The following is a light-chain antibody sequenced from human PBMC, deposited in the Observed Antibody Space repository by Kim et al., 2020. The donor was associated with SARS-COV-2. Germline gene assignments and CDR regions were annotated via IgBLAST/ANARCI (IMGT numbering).Light chain of an antibody. CDR1: QSVISTF. CDR2: ATS. J-gene: IGKJ1*01. V-gene: IGKV3-20*01. CDR3: QQYGTSWT. Sequence: LSPGERAPLSCRASQSVISTFLTWYQQKPGQAPRLLIYATSMRATGIPDRFSGSGSGTDFTLTISRLEPEDFAVYYCQQYGTSWTFGQGTKVDIK.